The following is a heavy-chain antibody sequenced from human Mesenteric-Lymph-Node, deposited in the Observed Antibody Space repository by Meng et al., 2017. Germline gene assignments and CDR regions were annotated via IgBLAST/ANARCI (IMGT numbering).Heavy chain of an antibody. CDR1: GFTFSKSG. CDR3: AKASSSSWGHFDY. D-gene: IGHD6-13*01. Sequence: GESLKISCAASGFTFSKSGMTWVRQAPGRGLEWVSFVSGSGDITYYADSVKGRFTISRDNSKNTLYLQMNSLSAGDTARHYCAKASSSSWGHFDYWGQGTLVTVSS. CDR2: VSGSGDIT. J-gene: IGHJ4*02. V-gene: IGHV3-23*01.